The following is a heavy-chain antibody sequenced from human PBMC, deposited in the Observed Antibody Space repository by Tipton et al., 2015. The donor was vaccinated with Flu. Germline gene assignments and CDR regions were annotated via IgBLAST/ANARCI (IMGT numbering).Heavy chain of an antibody. V-gene: IGHV6-1*01. J-gene: IGHJ5*02. CDR2: TYQRSMWHH. Sequence: LVQPSQTLSLTCVISGDSVSSNVATWNWIRQSPSRGLEWLGKTYQRSMWHHIYAVSLKGRITITPDTSRNQFSLQLNSMTPDATAVYYCARGSGSGPKDWFDPWGQGTQVTVSA. CDR3: ARGSGSGPKDWFDP. D-gene: IGHD3-10*01. CDR1: GDSVSSNVAT.